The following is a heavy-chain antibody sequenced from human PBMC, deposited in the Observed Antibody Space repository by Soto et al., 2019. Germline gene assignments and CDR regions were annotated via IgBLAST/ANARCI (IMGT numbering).Heavy chain of an antibody. V-gene: IGHV1-2*04. CDR3: ARAIAAAGPLDY. CDR1: GYTFTGYY. J-gene: IGHJ4*02. CDR2: INPNSGGT. D-gene: IGHD6-13*01. Sequence: ASVKVSCEASGYTFTGYYMHWARQAPGQGLEWMGWINPNSGGTNYAQKFQGWVTMTRDTSISTAYMELSRLRSDDTAVYYCARAIAAAGPLDYWGQGTLVTVSS.